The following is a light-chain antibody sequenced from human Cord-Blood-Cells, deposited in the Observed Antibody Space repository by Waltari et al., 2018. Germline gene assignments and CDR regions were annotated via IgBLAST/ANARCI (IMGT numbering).Light chain of an antibody. CDR3: QQRSNWLT. CDR2: VAS. V-gene: IGKV3-11*01. CDR1: QSVSSY. Sequence: EIVLTQAPATLSLSPGGRATLSCSASQSVSSYLAWYHQKPGQAPSLLIYVASNTATCIPARFSGSASGTDFTLTISSLEPEDFAVYYCQQRSNWLTFGGGTKVEIK. J-gene: IGKJ4*01.